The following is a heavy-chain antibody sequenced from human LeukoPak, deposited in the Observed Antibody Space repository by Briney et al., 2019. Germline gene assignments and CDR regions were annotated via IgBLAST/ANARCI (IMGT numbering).Heavy chain of an antibody. CDR2: IYHSGST. D-gene: IGHD3-22*01. V-gene: IGHV4-4*02. CDR3: ARDISDPHSRFDAFDI. J-gene: IGHJ3*02. CDR1: GGSISSSNW. Sequence: SETLSLTCAVSGGSISSSNWWSWVRQPPGKGLEWIGEIYHSGSTNYNPSLKSRVTISVDKSKNQFSLKLSSVTAADTAVYYCARDISDPHSRFDAFDIWGQGTMVTVSS.